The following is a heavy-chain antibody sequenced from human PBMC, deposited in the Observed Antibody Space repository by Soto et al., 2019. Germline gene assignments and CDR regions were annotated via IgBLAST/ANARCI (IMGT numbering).Heavy chain of an antibody. D-gene: IGHD3-22*01. J-gene: IGHJ4*02. CDR2: ISYDGSNK. V-gene: IGHV3-30*18. CDR3: AKDLWFTMKYYFDY. CDR1: GFTFSSYG. Sequence: QVQLVESGGGVVQPGRSLRLSCAASGFTFSSYGMHWVRQAPGKGLEWVAVISYDGSNKYYADSVKGRFTISRDNSKNTLYLQMNSLRAEDTALYYCAKDLWFTMKYYFDYWGQGTLVTVSS.